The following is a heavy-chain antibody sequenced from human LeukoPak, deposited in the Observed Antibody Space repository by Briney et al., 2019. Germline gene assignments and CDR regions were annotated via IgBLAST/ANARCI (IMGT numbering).Heavy chain of an antibody. CDR1: GFSFSGDY. V-gene: IGHV3-64*01. CDR3: AKDPRTYSSSLEVDY. J-gene: IGHJ4*02. CDR2: ISGNGVTT. Sequence: GGSLRLSCAASGFSFSGDYIHWVRQARGKGLEYVSAISGNGVTTHYTNSVKGRFTISRDNSKNTVYLQMGSLSTEDTAVYYCAKDPRTYSSSLEVDYWGQGTLVTVSS. D-gene: IGHD6-6*01.